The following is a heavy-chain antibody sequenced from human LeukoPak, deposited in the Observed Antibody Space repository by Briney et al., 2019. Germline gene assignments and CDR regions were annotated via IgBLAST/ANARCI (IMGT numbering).Heavy chain of an antibody. CDR3: ARGRSTGYPYYFEY. CDR1: GYTFTSYD. D-gene: IGHD5-12*01. J-gene: IGHJ4*02. CDR2: MNPNSGST. Sequence: ASVKVPCKASGYTFTSYDINWVRQATGQGLEWMGWMNPNSGSTGYAQKFQGRVTITRNTSIGTAYMELSGLRSEDTAVYYCARGRSTGYPYYFEYWGQGTLVTVSS. V-gene: IGHV1-8*03.